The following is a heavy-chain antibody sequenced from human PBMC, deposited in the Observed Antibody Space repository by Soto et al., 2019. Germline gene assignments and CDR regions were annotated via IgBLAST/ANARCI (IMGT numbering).Heavy chain of an antibody. J-gene: IGHJ4*02. CDR1: GGSFSGYY. Sequence: PSETLSLTCAVYGGSFSGYYWSWIRQPPGKGLEWIGEINHSGSTNYNPSLKSRVTISVDTSKNQFSLKLSSVTAADTAVYYCARGDILTGYSNWGQGTLVTVSS. D-gene: IGHD3-9*01. CDR2: INHSGST. CDR3: ARGDILTGYSN. V-gene: IGHV4-34*01.